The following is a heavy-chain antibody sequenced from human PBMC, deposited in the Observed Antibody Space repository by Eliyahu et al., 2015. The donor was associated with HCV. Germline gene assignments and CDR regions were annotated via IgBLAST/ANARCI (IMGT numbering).Heavy chain of an antibody. CDR3: ARETGHPPYFDF. J-gene: IGHJ4*02. CDR1: GFTFSSYA. D-gene: IGHD1-14*01. Sequence: EVQLLESGGGLVQPGGSLRLSCAASGFTFSSYAMSWVRQGPGKGLEWLAAISAISDSTFYADPVKGRFTVSRDNFKSSLYLQMDSLRAEDTAVYYCARETGHPPYFDFWGQGTLVTVSS. V-gene: IGHV3-23*01. CDR2: ISAISDST.